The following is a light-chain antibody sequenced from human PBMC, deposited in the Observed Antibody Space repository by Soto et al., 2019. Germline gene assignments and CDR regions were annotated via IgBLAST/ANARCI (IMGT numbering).Light chain of an antibody. CDR1: SSDAGNYNF. J-gene: IGLJ3*02. V-gene: IGLV2-23*01. CDR3: CSYAGSSTSWV. CDR2: EDS. Sequence: QSALTQPASVSGSPGQSITISCTGTSSDAGNYNFVSWYQQHPGKAPKVIIYEDSTRPSGLSNRISGSKSGNTASLTISGLQAEDEADYYCCSYAGSSTSWVFGGGTKLTVL.